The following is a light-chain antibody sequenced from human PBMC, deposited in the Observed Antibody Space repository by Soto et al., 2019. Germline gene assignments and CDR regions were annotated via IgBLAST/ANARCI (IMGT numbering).Light chain of an antibody. CDR2: GAS. CDR1: QSVSSN. Sequence: ERAVTNPPATLSVSPGERATLSCRASQSVSSNLAWYQQKPGQAPRLLIYGASTRATGIPARFSGSGSGKEFTLTISSLQSEDFAVYYCQQYNNWPPWTFGQGTKVDI. J-gene: IGKJ1*01. CDR3: QQYNNWPPWT. V-gene: IGKV3-15*01.